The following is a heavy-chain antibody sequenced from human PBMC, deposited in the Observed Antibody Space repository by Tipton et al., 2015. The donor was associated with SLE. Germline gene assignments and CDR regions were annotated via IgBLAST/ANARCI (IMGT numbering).Heavy chain of an antibody. CDR1: GGSISSSSSY. CDR2: IYTSGST. Sequence: TLSLTCTVSGGSISSSSSYWGWIRQPPGKGLEWIGYIYTSGSTNYNPSLKSRVTISVDTSKNQFSLKLSSVTAADTAVYYCARDGRYYDSSGLDYWGQGTLVTVSS. V-gene: IGHV4-61*09. J-gene: IGHJ4*02. D-gene: IGHD3-22*01. CDR3: ARDGRYYDSSGLDY.